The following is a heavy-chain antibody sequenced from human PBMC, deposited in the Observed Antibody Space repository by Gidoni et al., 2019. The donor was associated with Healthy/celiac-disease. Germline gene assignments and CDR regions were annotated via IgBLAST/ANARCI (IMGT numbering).Heavy chain of an antibody. V-gene: IGHV3-9*01. CDR2: ISWNSGSI. CDR1: GFTFDDYA. Sequence: EVQLVESGGGLVQPGRSLRLSCAASGFTFDDYAMHWVRQAPGKGLEWVSGISWNSGSIGYADSVKGRFTISRDNAKNSLYLQMNSLRAEDTALYYCAKDTGYDILTGYYDAFDIWGQGTMVTVSS. D-gene: IGHD3-9*01. CDR3: AKDTGYDILTGYYDAFDI. J-gene: IGHJ3*02.